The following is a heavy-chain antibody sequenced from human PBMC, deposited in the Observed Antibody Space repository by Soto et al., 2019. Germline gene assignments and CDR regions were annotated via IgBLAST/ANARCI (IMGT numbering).Heavy chain of an antibody. Sequence: QVQLQESGPRLVKPSGTLSLTCGVSGDSFSSSNWWTWVRQSPGKGLEWIGDILHTGSTDYSPSLRSRVTLSIHASKKESYLNLHPATATATAIHYWARSPPPVDGKGYLDYWCQGALVTAPS. CDR2: ILHTGST. J-gene: IGHJ4*02. CDR3: ARSPPPVDGKGYLDY. CDR1: GDSFSSSNW. D-gene: IGHD6-13*01. V-gene: IGHV4-4*02.